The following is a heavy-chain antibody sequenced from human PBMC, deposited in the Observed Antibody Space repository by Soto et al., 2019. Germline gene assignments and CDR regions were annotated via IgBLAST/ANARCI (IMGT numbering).Heavy chain of an antibody. CDR3: ARDDLYCSSTSCYRDYYYGMDV. CDR2: IIPIFGTA. Sequence: ASVKVSCKASGGTFSSYAISWVRQAPGQGLEWMGGIIPIFGTANYAQKFKGRVTITADESTSTAYMKLSSLRTEDTAVFYCARDDLYCSSTSCYRDYYYGMDVWGQGTTVTVSS. D-gene: IGHD2-2*02. J-gene: IGHJ6*02. CDR1: GGTFSSYA. V-gene: IGHV1-69*13.